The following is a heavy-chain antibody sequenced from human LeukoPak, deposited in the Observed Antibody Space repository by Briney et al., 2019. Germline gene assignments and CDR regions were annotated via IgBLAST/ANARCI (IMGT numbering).Heavy chain of an antibody. V-gene: IGHV4-38-2*01. Sequence: SETLSLTCAVSGYSISSGYYWGWIRQPPGKGLEWIGSTYHSGSTYYNPSLKSRVTISVDTSKNQFSLKLSSVTAADTAVYYCARRRGSYSIDYWGQGTLVTVSS. D-gene: IGHD1-26*01. CDR3: ARRRGSYSIDY. CDR2: TYHSGST. CDR1: GYSISSGYY. J-gene: IGHJ4*02.